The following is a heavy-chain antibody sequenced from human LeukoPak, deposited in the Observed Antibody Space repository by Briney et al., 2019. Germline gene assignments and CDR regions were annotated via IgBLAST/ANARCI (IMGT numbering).Heavy chain of an antibody. J-gene: IGHJ4*02. Sequence: GGSLRLSCAASGFTFSSYAMSWVRQAPGKGLEWVGRIKSKTDGGTTDYAAPVKGRFTISRDDSKNTLYLQMNSLKTEDTAVYYCTTDPSGSYVPTDFDYWGQGTLVTVSS. V-gene: IGHV3-15*01. D-gene: IGHD1-26*01. CDR3: TTDPSGSYVPTDFDY. CDR2: IKSKTDGGTT. CDR1: GFTFSSYA.